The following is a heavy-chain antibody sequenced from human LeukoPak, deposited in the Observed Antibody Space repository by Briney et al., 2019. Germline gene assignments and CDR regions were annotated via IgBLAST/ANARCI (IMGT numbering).Heavy chain of an antibody. CDR3: ARVCSSGWADFDY. V-gene: IGHV3-33*01. CDR2: IWYDGSKK. CDR1: GFIFSNYG. D-gene: IGHD6-19*01. J-gene: IGHJ4*02. Sequence: GGSLRLSCAASGFIFSNYGMHWVRQAPGKGLEWVAVIWYDGSKKYYADSVKGRFTISRDDSKNTLYLQMNSLRAEDTAVYYCARVCSSGWADFDYWGQGTLVTVSS.